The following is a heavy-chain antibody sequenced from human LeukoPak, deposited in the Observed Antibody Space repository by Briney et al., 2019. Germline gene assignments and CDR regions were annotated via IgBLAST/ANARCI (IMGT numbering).Heavy chain of an antibody. D-gene: IGHD2-21*01. CDR3: ARGIPVTRWGY. Sequence: GGSLRLSCAASGFTFSSYWIHWVRQAPGKGLVWVSRINTDGSSTSYADSVKGRFTISRDNAKNTLYLQMNSLRAEDTAVYYCARGIPVTRWGYWGQGTLVTVSS. V-gene: IGHV3-74*01. CDR2: INTDGSST. J-gene: IGHJ4*02. CDR1: GFTFSSYW.